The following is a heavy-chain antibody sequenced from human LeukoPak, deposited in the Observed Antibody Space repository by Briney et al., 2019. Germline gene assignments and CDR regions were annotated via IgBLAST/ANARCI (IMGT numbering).Heavy chain of an antibody. Sequence: ASVKVSCKASGYTFTSYYMYWVRQAPGQGLEWMGWISAYNGNTNYAQKLQGRVTMTTDTSTSTAYMELRSLRSDDTAVYYCASFTDYGDSLNAFDIWGQGTMVTVSS. J-gene: IGHJ3*02. D-gene: IGHD4-17*01. CDR2: ISAYNGNT. CDR3: ASFTDYGDSLNAFDI. CDR1: GYTFTSYY. V-gene: IGHV1-18*04.